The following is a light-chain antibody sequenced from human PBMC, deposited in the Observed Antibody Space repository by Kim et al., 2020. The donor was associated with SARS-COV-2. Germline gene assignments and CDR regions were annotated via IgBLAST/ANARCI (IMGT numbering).Light chain of an antibody. J-gene: IGKJ1*01. Sequence: VSPGERATLTCRASQSVSSNLAWYQKKFGQAPRLLIYGASTRDTGIPARFSGSGSETEFTLTISSLQSEDLAVYYCQHYNNWPWTFGQGTKVDIK. CDR1: QSVSSN. CDR2: GAS. V-gene: IGKV3-15*01. CDR3: QHYNNWPWT.